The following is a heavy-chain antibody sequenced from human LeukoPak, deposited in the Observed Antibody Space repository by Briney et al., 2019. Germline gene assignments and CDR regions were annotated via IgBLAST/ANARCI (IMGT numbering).Heavy chain of an antibody. CDR1: GGSISSSY. D-gene: IGHD3-16*01. Sequence: PSETLSLTCTVSGGSISSSYWSWFRQPAGKELEWIGRIHFSETTNNNPSLKSRVTLSLDTSKNRFSLNMTSVTAADTAVYYCARGGFAPLDLWGQGILVTVSS. CDR2: IHFSETT. J-gene: IGHJ5*02. CDR3: ARGGFAPLDL. V-gene: IGHV4-4*07.